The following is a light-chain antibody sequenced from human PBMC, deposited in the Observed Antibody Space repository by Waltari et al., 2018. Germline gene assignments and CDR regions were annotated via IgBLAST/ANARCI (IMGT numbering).Light chain of an antibody. CDR2: RDT. CDR3: YAAADNNLGV. V-gene: IGLV3-27*01. Sequence: SFELTQTSSLSVSPGQTVRITCSGDVLENKYARWFQQKPGQAPVLIISRDTERPSGIPERFSGSSSGTTVTLTIRGAQAEDEADYYCYAAADNNLGVFGGGTKVTVL. CDR1: VLENKY. J-gene: IGLJ3*02.